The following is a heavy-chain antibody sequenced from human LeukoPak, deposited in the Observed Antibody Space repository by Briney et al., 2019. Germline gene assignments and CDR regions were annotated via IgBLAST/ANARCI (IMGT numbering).Heavy chain of an antibody. CDR3: TTPSVEYYYDSSGYAFDI. CDR1: GFTFSNAW. J-gene: IGHJ3*02. V-gene: IGHV3-15*01. CDR2: IKSKTDGGTT. Sequence: GSLSLSCAASGFTFSNAWMSWVRQAPGKGLEWVGRIKSKTDGGTTDYAAPVKGRFTISRDDSKNTLYLQMNSLKTEDTAVYYCTTPSVEYYYDSSGYAFDIWGQGTMVTVSS. D-gene: IGHD3-22*01.